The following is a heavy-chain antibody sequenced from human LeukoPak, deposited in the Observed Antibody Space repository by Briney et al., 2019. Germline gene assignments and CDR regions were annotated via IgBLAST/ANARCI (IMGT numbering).Heavy chain of an antibody. CDR2: TYTSGST. V-gene: IGHV4-4*07. J-gene: IGHJ2*01. CDR1: GGSISSYY. CDR3: ARDSAYYDILTGSPVGYWYFDL. Sequence: PSGTLSLTCTVSGGSISSYYWSWIRQPAGKGLEWIGRTYTSGSTNYNPSLKSRATMSVDTSKNQFSLKLSSVTAADTAVYYCARDSAYYDILTGSPVGYWYFDLWGRGTLVTVSS. D-gene: IGHD3-9*01.